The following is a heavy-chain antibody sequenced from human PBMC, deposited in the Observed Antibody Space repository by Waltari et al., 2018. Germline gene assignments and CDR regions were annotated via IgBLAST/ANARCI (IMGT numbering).Heavy chain of an antibody. D-gene: IGHD4-17*01. Sequence: QVQLQESGPGLVKPSGTLSLTCAVSGGSISSSNWWSWVRQPPGKGLEWIGEIYHSGSTNDNPSLKSRVTISVDKSKNQFSLKLSSVTAADTAVYYCASKGEDDYGDLLLVLWGQGTLVTVSS. CDR1: GGSISSSNW. J-gene: IGHJ4*02. V-gene: IGHV4-4*02. CDR3: ASKGEDDYGDLLLVL. CDR2: IYHSGST.